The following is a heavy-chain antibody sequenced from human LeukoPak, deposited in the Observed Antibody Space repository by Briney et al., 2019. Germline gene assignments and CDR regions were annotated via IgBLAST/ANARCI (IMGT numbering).Heavy chain of an antibody. CDR3: ARVDGYHSFDY. Sequence: GASVKVSCKASGYIFTSYGIAGVRQAPGQGLEWMGWISIYNDNTNYAQKLQGRVIMTTDTSTSTAYMELRSLRSDDTAVYYCARVDGYHSFDYWGQGALVTVSS. CDR1: GYIFTSYG. V-gene: IGHV1-18*01. J-gene: IGHJ4*02. D-gene: IGHD5-24*01. CDR2: ISIYNDNT.